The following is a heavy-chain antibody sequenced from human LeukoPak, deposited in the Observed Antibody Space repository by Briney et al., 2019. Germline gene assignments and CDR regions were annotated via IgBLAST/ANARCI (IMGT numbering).Heavy chain of an antibody. D-gene: IGHD1-14*01. CDR2: IYYTGST. J-gene: IGHJ4*02. CDR1: GVSISSHY. V-gene: IGHV4-59*11. Sequence: PSETLSLTCTVSGVSISSHYWSWIRQSPGRGREGIGNIYYTGSTNYNPSLKSRVVISIDTSKNHFSLPLNSVTAADVAVYYCASAGNHHYFDFWGQGPLVTVSS. CDR3: ASAGNHHYFDF.